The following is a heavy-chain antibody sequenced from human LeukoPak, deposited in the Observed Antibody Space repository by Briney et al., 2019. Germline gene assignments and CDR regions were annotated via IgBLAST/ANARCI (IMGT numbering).Heavy chain of an antibody. J-gene: IGHJ5*02. V-gene: IGHV4-59*01. D-gene: IGHD3-10*01. Sequence: SETLSLTCTVSGGSISSYYWSWIRQPPGKGLEWIGYSYYSGSTNYNPSLKSRVTISVDTSKNQFSLKLSSVTAADTAVYYCARGWRLYGSGSSNWFDPWGQGTLVTVSS. CDR3: ARGWRLYGSGSSNWFDP. CDR2: SYYSGST. CDR1: GGSISSYY.